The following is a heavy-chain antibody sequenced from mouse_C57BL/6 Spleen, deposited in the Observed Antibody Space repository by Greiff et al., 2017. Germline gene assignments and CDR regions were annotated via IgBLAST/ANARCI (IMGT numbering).Heavy chain of an antibody. CDR2: IRNKANNHAT. Sequence: EVKLMESGGGLVQPGGSMKLSCAASGFTFSDAWMDWVRQSPEKGLEWVAEIRNKANNHATYYAESVKGRFTISRDDSKSSVYLQMNSLRAEDTGIYYCTRYDGYYVSWYFDVWGTGTTVTVSS. J-gene: IGHJ1*03. D-gene: IGHD2-3*01. V-gene: IGHV6-6*01. CDR3: TRYDGYYVSWYFDV. CDR1: GFTFSDAW.